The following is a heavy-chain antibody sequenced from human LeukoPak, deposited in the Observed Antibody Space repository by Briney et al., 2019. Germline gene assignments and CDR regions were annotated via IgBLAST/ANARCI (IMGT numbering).Heavy chain of an antibody. CDR3: ARWLVATFGYVDDY. CDR2: INPNSGGT. Sequence: GASVKVSCKASGYTFTGYYMHWVRQAPGQGLEWMGWINPNSGGTNYAQKFQGRVTMTRDTSISTAYVELSRLRSDDTAVYYCARWLVATFGYVDDYWGQGTLVTVSS. D-gene: IGHD5-12*01. V-gene: IGHV1-2*02. CDR1: GYTFTGYY. J-gene: IGHJ4*02.